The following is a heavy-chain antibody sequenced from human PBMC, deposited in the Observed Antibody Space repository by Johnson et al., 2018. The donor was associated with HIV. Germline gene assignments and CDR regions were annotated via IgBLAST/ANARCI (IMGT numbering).Heavy chain of an antibody. CDR1: GFTVSSNY. V-gene: IGHV3-66*02. CDR3: ARVLITIFGVEAFDI. D-gene: IGHD3-3*01. CDR2: IYSGGST. J-gene: IGHJ3*02. Sequence: QLVESGGGLVQPGGSLRLSCAASGFTVSSNYMSWVRQAPGKGLEWVSVIYSGGSTYYADSVKGRFTISRDNSKNTLYLQMNSLGPEDTAVYYCARVLITIFGVEAFDIWGQGTMVTVSS.